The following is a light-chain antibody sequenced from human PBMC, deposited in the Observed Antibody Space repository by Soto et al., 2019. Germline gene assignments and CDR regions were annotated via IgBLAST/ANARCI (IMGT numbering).Light chain of an antibody. J-gene: IGKJ4*01. CDR3: QHRSNWPLT. CDR2: DAF. V-gene: IGKV3-11*01. Sequence: EIVLTQSPATLPLSPGERATLSCRASQSVTTYLAWYQQKPGQVPRLLIYDAFNRATGIPARFSGSGSGTDFSLTISSLEPEDFAVYYCQHRSNWPLTFGGGTKVDIK. CDR1: QSVTTY.